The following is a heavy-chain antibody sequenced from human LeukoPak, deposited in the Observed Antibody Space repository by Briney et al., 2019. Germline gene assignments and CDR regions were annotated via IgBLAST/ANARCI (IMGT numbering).Heavy chain of an antibody. CDR3: ARLMYYYDSSGYTHDAFDI. D-gene: IGHD3-22*01. J-gene: IGHJ3*02. V-gene: IGHV1-46*04. CDR1: GYTFTNYY. Sequence: ASVKVSCKASGYTFTNYYIHWVRQAPGQGLEWMGVLNPRGGSTTYAQKLQGRVTMTRDTSTSTVYMELSSLRSEDTAVYYCARLMYYYDSSGYTHDAFDIWGQGTMVTVSS. CDR2: LNPRGGST.